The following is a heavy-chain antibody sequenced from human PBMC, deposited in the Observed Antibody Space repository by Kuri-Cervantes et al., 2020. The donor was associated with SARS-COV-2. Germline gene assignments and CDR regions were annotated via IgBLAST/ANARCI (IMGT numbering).Heavy chain of an antibody. Sequence: GGSLRLSCAASGFTFSSYAMHWVRQAPGKGLEWVAVISYDGSNKYYADSVKGRFTISRDNSKNTLYLQMNSLRAEDTAVYYCARVYVQQLIFHYYYYMDVWGKRTTVTVSS. CDR1: GFTFSSYA. J-gene: IGHJ6*03. CDR2: ISYDGSNK. CDR3: ARVYVQQLIFHYYYYMDV. V-gene: IGHV3-30*04. D-gene: IGHD6-13*01.